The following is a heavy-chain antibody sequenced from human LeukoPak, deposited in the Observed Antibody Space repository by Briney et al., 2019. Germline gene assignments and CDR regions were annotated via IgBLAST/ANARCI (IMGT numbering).Heavy chain of an antibody. J-gene: IGHJ3*02. CDR1: GFTFSNYW. V-gene: IGHV3-7*01. CDR3: AKDRAVWFGELPTFDAFDI. Sequence: PGGSLRLSCEGSGFTFSNYWMGWVRQAPGKGLQWVANIKTDGSEKYYVDSVKGRFTISRDNAKNSLYLQMNSLRAEDTAVYYCAKDRAVWFGELPTFDAFDIWGQGTMVTVSS. D-gene: IGHD3-10*01. CDR2: IKTDGSEK.